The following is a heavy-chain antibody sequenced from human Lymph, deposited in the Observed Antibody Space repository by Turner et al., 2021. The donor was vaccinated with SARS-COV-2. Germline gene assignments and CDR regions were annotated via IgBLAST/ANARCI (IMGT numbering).Heavy chain of an antibody. J-gene: IGHJ4*02. Sequence: QVQLVQSGAEVKKPGSSVKVSCKASGCTFSSSAISWVRQAPGQGLEWMGGIIPIFGTANYAQSFQGRVTITADESTSTAYMELRSLRSEDTAVYYCARGAAYCSGGSCYRKGFDYWGQGTPVTVSS. D-gene: IGHD2-15*01. V-gene: IGHV1-69*01. CDR2: IIPIFGTA. CDR1: GCTFSSSA. CDR3: ARGAAYCSGGSCYRKGFDY.